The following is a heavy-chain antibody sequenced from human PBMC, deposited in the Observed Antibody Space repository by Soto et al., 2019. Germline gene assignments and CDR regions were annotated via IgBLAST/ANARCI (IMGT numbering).Heavy chain of an antibody. J-gene: IGHJ6*02. D-gene: IGHD2-21*01. V-gene: IGHV4-59*05. CDR3: ARDSLAQTLNYFFNMDV. Sequence: PSETLSLTCSVSGDSISTSYCSWIRQPAEKRPEWIGRIYYNGSTYYNPSLKSRVTISVDTSKNQFSLKLSSVTAADTAVYYCARDSLAQTLNYFFNMDVWGQGTTVTVSS. CDR1: GDSISTSY. CDR2: IYYNGST.